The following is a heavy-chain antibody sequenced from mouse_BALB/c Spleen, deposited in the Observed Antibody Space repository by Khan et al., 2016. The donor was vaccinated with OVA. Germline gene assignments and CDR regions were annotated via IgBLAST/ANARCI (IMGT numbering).Heavy chain of an antibody. CDR2: ISYSGST. CDR3: ARTARIKD. D-gene: IGHD1-2*01. J-gene: IGHJ2*01. V-gene: IGHV3-2*02. Sequence: DVQLQESGPGLVKPSQSLSLTCTVTGYSITSGYGWNWIRQFPGNKLEWMGYISYSGSTNYNPSLKSRISITRDTSKNQFFLQLNSGTTEDTATYYCARTARIKDWGKGTTLTVSS. CDR1: GYSITSGYG.